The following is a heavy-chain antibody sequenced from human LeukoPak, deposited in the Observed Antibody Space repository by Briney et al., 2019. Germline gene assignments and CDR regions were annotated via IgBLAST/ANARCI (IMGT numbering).Heavy chain of an antibody. V-gene: IGHV3-21*01. CDR3: ARDLQGGSSSWYWGTAYFDY. J-gene: IGHJ4*02. CDR1: GVTFSSFS. CDR2: ISSSSSYI. Sequence: GGSLRLSCAASGVTFSSFSMNWVRQAPGKGLEWVSSISSSSSYIYYADSVKGRFTISRDNAKNSLYLQMNSLRAEDTAVYYCARDLQGGSSSWYWGTAYFDYWGQGTLVTVSS. D-gene: IGHD6-13*01.